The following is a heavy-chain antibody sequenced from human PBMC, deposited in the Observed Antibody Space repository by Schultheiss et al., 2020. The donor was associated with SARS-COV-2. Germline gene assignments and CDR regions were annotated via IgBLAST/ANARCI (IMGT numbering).Heavy chain of an antibody. V-gene: IGHV3-30*03. CDR2: ISYDGSNK. Sequence: GGSLRLSCAASGFTFSSYGMHWVRQAPGKGLEWVAVISYDGSNKYYADSVKGRFTISRDNSKNTLYLQMNSLRAEDTAVYYCAREDHRRSSFDYWGQGTLVTVSS. J-gene: IGHJ4*02. CDR3: AREDHRRSSFDY. CDR1: GFTFSSYG.